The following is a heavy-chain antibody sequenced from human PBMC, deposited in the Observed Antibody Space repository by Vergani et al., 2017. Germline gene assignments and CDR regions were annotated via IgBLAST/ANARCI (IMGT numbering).Heavy chain of an antibody. Sequence: QVQLQQWGAGLLKPSETLSLTCAVYGGSFSGYYWSWIRQPPGKGLEWIGEINHSGSTNYNPSLKSRVTISVDTSKNQFSLKLSSVTAADTAVYYCARVKDLYVFWSGYRVRYYYYMDVWGKGTTVTVSS. D-gene: IGHD3-3*01. CDR1: GGSFSGYY. CDR3: ARVKDLYVFWSGYRVRYYYYMDV. V-gene: IGHV4-34*01. CDR2: INHSGST. J-gene: IGHJ6*03.